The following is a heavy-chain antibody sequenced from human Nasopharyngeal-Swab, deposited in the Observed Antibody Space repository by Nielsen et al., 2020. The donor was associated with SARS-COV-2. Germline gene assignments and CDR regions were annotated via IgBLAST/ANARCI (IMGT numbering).Heavy chain of an antibody. D-gene: IGHD5-12*01. CDR2: ISSSSSYI. V-gene: IGHV3-21*01. CDR3: ARASGYDFGYYYGMDV. J-gene: IGHJ6*02. Sequence: GESLKIYCAASGFTFSSYSMNWVRQAPGKGLEWVSSISSSSSYIYYADSVKGRFTISRDNAKNSLYLQMNSLRAEDTAVYYCARASGYDFGYYYGMDVWGQGTTVTVSS. CDR1: GFTFSSYS.